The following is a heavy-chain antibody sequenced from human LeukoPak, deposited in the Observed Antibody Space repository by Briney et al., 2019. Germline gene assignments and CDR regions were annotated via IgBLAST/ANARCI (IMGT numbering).Heavy chain of an antibody. Sequence: TSETLSLTCTVSGGSISSYYWSWIRQPPGKGLEWIGSIYYSGSTYYNPSLKSRVTISVDTSKNQFSLKLSSVTAADTAVYYCATAPMVAAEYWGQGTLVTVSS. CDR3: ATAPMVAAEY. CDR1: GGSISSYY. V-gene: IGHV4-59*04. J-gene: IGHJ4*02. CDR2: IYYSGST. D-gene: IGHD4/OR15-4a*01.